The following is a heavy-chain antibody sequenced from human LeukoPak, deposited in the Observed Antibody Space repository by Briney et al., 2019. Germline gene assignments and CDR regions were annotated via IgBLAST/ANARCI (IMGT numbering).Heavy chain of an antibody. Sequence: KPSETQSLTCAVYSVSFSGHYWSWLRQPPGKGLEWIGELTRGGGPRYIPSLRSRITIALDTSKNQVSLELSSVTDADTAVYYCARGRDYPYHDWGQGTLLTVSS. CDR2: LTRGGGP. CDR1: SVSFSGHY. CDR3: ARGRDYPYHD. J-gene: IGHJ4*02. V-gene: IGHV4-34*01. D-gene: IGHD3-22*01.